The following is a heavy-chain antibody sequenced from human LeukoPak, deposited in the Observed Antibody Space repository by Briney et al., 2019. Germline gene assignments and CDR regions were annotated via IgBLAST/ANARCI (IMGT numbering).Heavy chain of an antibody. D-gene: IGHD3-16*02. CDR1: GFTFSSYE. CDR2: ISSGGTTI. J-gene: IGHJ4*02. Sequence: GGSLRLSCAASGFTFSSYEMNWVRQAPGKGLEWVSYISSGGTTIYYADSVKGRFTISRDNAKNSLYLRMNSLRAEDTAVYYCARGRSRQDYWGQGTLVTVSS. CDR3: ARGRSRQDY. V-gene: IGHV3-48*03.